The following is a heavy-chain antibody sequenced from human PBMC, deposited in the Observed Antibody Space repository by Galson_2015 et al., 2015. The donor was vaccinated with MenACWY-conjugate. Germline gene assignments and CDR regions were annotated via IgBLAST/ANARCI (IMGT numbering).Heavy chain of an antibody. CDR1: KFTFSIYG. J-gene: IGHJ5*02. Sequence: SLRLSCAASKFTFSIYGFHWVRQAPGKGLEWVAFIRYDGSDKYYGDSVKGRFTISKDNSKNTLYLQMNSLRDEDTAVYYCVKDHQGSSSSWGQGTLVTVSS. CDR3: VKDHQGSSSS. V-gene: IGHV3-30*02. CDR2: IRYDGSDK. D-gene: IGHD6-6*01.